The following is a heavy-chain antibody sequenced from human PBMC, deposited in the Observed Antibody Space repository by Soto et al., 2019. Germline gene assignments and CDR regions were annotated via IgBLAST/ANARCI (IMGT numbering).Heavy chain of an antibody. Sequence: PXGTLYITCTVSGGSISSSSYYWGWIRQPPGKGLEWIGSIYYSGSTYYNPSLKSRVTISVDTSKNQFSLKLSSVTAADTAVYYCASGRTITCTNGVCYPGLYYGMDVWGQGTTVTVSS. D-gene: IGHD2-8*01. CDR2: IYYSGST. V-gene: IGHV4-39*01. CDR3: ASGRTITCTNGVCYPGLYYGMDV. J-gene: IGHJ6*02. CDR1: GGSISSSSYY.